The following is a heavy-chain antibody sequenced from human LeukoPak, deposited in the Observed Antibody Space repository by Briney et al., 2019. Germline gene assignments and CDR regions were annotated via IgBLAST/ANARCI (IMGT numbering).Heavy chain of an antibody. CDR2: IYYTGST. V-gene: IGHV4-59*01. CDR3: ANSIDFDYGDYYFDY. D-gene: IGHD4-17*01. J-gene: IGHJ4*02. CDR1: GGSISSYY. Sequence: SETLSLTCTVSGGSISSYYWSWIRQPPGKGLEWIGYIYYTGSTNYNPSLKSRVTISVDTSKNQFSLKLSSVTAADTAVYYCANSIDFDYGDYYFDYWGQGALVTISS.